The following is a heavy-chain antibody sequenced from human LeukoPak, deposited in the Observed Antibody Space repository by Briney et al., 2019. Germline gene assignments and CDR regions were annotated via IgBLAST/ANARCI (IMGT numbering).Heavy chain of an antibody. CDR2: IYYSGST. CDR1: GGSISSYY. D-gene: IGHD6-13*01. J-gene: IGHJ1*01. Sequence: SETLSLTCTVSGGSISSYYWSWIRQPPGKGLEWIGYIYYSGSTNYNPSLKSRVTISVDTSKNQFSLKLSSVTAADTAVYYCATPNPEYSSSWPPAEYFQHWGQGTLVTVSS. V-gene: IGHV4-59*08. CDR3: ATPNPEYSSSWPPAEYFQH.